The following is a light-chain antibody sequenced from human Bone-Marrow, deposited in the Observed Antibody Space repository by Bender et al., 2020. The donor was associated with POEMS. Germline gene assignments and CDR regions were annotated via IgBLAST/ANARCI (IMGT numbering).Light chain of an antibody. CDR2: ADD. Sequence: SSALTQPPSVSVSPGQTARITCSGNALSKQYTYWYQQKSDQAPVMVIYADDERPSGIPERFSGSSSGTTATLTIGGVQAEDEAVYYCQSGDNGGTYWMFGGGTKVTVL. CDR3: QSGDNGGTYWM. CDR1: ALSKQY. J-gene: IGLJ3*02. V-gene: IGLV3-25*03.